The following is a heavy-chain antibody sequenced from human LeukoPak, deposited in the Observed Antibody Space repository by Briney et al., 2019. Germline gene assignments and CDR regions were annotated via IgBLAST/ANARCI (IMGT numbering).Heavy chain of an antibody. D-gene: IGHD5-18*01. Sequence: SETLSLTCAVYGGSFSGYYWSWIRQPPGKGLEWIGEINHSGSTNYNPSLKSRVTISVDTSKNQFSLKLSSVTAADTAVYYCAREGGGIQLWFDYWGREPWSPSPQ. CDR2: INHSGST. J-gene: IGHJ4*02. CDR3: AREGGGIQLWFDY. V-gene: IGHV4-34*01. CDR1: GGSFSGYY.